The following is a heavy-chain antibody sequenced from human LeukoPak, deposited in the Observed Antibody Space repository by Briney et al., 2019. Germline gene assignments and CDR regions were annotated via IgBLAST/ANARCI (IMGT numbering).Heavy chain of an antibody. Sequence: SETLSLTCTVSGGSISSYYWSWIRQPPGKGLEWIGYTYYSGSTNYNPSLKSRATISVDTSKNQFSLKLSSVTAADTAVYYCAREIAAAAGYFDYWGQGTLVTVSS. D-gene: IGHD6-13*01. CDR2: TYYSGST. CDR1: GGSISSYY. J-gene: IGHJ4*02. V-gene: IGHV4-59*01. CDR3: AREIAAAAGYFDY.